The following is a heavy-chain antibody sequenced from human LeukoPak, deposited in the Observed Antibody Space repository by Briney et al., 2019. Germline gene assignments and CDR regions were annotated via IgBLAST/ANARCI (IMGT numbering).Heavy chain of an antibody. CDR2: ISSSSSTI. J-gene: IGHJ6*02. D-gene: IGHD6-6*01. CDR3: ARDSAHPTTGGYSSSSVWGYYYYGMNV. V-gene: IGHV3-48*01. Sequence: PGGSLRLSCAASGFTFSSYSMNWVRQAPGKGLEWVSYISSSSSTIYYADSVKGRFTISRDNAKNSLYLQMNSLRAEDTAVYYCARDSAHPTTGGYSSSSVWGYYYYGMNVWGQGTTVTVSS. CDR1: GFTFSSYS.